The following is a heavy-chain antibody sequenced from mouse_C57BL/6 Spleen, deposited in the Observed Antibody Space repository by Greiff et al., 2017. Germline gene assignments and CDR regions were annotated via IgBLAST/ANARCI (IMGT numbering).Heavy chain of an antibody. J-gene: IGHJ2*01. D-gene: IGHD1-1*01. CDR3: VRQGDYYGSSYVGY. CDR2: IRSKSNNYAT. V-gene: IGHV10-1*01. CDR1: GFSFNTYA. Sequence: EVQGVESGGGLVQPKGSLKLSCAASGFSFNTYAMNWVRQAPGKGLEWVARIRSKSNNYATYYADSVKDRFTISRDDSESMLYLQMNNLKTEDTAMYYCVRQGDYYGSSYVGYWGQGTTLTVSS.